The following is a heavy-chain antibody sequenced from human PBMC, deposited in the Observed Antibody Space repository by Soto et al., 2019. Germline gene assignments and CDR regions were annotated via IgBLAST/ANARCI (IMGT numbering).Heavy chain of an antibody. V-gene: IGHV3-33*01. Sequence: QVQLVESGGGVVQPGRSLGLSCAASGAIFNGYGMHWVRQAPGKGLEWVAVIWHDGSKKYYADSAKGRFTISRDNSKNTLYLDMNSLRAEDTAVYYCVRDGVGGTAFFGFFDYWGQGTLVTVSS. CDR2: IWHDGSKK. CDR1: GAIFNGYG. D-gene: IGHD1-26*01. CDR3: VRDGVGGTAFFGFFDY. J-gene: IGHJ4*02.